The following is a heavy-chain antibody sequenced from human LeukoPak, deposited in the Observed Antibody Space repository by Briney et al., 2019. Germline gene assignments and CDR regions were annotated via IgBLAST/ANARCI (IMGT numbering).Heavy chain of an antibody. D-gene: IGHD3-10*01. J-gene: IGHJ5*02. V-gene: IGHV3-33*01. CDR3: VRGKFNGGIDR. Sequence: AGGSLRLSCAASGFTFRSYGMHWVRQAPGKGLEWVAVIWYDGTNKYYADSVKGRFSISRDNSKNTLYLQMNSLRAEDTAAYYCVRGKFNGGIDRWGRGTLVTVSP. CDR2: IWYDGTNK. CDR1: GFTFRSYG.